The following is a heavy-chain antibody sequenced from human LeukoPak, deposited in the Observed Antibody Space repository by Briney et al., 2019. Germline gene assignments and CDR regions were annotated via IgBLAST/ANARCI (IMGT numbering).Heavy chain of an antibody. CDR3: ARRHSSGWFYY. Sequence: SETLSLTCTVSGYSISNGYYWDWIRQPPGRGLEWIGHIYRSGSTSYNPSLKSRVTISVDTSKNQFSLKVNSMTAADTAVYYCARRHSSGWFYYWGQGTLVTVSS. J-gene: IGHJ4*02. CDR1: GYSISNGYY. V-gene: IGHV4-38-2*02. CDR2: IYRSGST. D-gene: IGHD6-19*01.